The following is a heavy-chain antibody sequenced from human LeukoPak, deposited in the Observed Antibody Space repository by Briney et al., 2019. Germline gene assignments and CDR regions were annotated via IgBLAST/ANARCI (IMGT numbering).Heavy chain of an antibody. CDR2: IRYDGSNK. CDR3: AKDWGDYAHKTANWFDP. J-gene: IGHJ5*02. Sequence: GGSLRLSCAASGFTFSTYGMHWVRQAPGRGLQWVAFIRYDGSNKYYADSVKGRFTISRANSNNTLYLQMNGLRPEDTAVYYCAKDWGDYAHKTANWFDPWGQGTLVTVS. D-gene: IGHD4-17*01. CDR1: GFTFSTYG. V-gene: IGHV3-30*02.